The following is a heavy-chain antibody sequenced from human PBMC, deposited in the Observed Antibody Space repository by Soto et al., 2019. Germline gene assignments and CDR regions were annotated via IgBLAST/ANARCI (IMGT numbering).Heavy chain of an antibody. D-gene: IGHD1-26*01. V-gene: IGHV1-3*01. CDR3: ALARFSGGYYGADYFDY. J-gene: IGHJ4*01. CDR2: INAGNGNT. CDR1: GYTFTSYA. Sequence: ASVKVSCKASGYTFTSYAMHWVRQAPGQRLEWMGWINAGNGNTKYSQKFQGRVTITEDTSTDTAYLEMSSLTSEDTAIYYCALARFSGGYYGADYFDYWGRGTLVTVSS.